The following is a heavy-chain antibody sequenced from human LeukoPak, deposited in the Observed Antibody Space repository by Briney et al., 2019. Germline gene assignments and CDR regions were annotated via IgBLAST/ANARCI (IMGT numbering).Heavy chain of an antibody. J-gene: IGHJ4*02. Sequence: PGRSLRLSCAASGFTFSSYGMHWVRQAPGKGLEWVAVISYDGSNKYYADSVKGRFTISRDNSKNTLCLQMNSLRAEDTAVYYCAKDPCSYGLNYFDYWGQGTLVTVSS. CDR1: GFTFSSYG. CDR2: ISYDGSNK. D-gene: IGHD5-18*01. CDR3: AKDPCSYGLNYFDY. V-gene: IGHV3-30*18.